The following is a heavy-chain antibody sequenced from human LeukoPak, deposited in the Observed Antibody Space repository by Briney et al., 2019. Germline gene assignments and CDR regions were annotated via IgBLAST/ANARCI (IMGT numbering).Heavy chain of an antibody. J-gene: IGHJ6*02. Sequence: ASVKVSCKASGYTFTSYGISWVRQAPGQGLEWMGWISAYNGNTNYAQKLQGRVTVTTDTSTSTAYMELRSLRSDDTAVYYCATVGRVVGATIHYYYGMDVWGQGTTVTVSS. V-gene: IGHV1-18*01. D-gene: IGHD1-26*01. CDR2: ISAYNGNT. CDR1: GYTFTSYG. CDR3: ATVGRVVGATIHYYYGMDV.